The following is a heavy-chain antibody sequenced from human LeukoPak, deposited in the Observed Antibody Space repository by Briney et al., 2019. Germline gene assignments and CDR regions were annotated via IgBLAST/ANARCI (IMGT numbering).Heavy chain of an antibody. Sequence: GESLKISCKGSGYSFTSYWIGWVRQMPGKGLEWMGIIYPGDSDTRYSPSFQGQVTISADKSISTAYLQWSGLKASDTAMYYCARQPPDYGGNSEPGWFDPWGQGTLVTVSS. D-gene: IGHD4-23*01. CDR3: ARQPPDYGGNSEPGWFDP. CDR2: IYPGDSDT. J-gene: IGHJ5*02. V-gene: IGHV5-51*01. CDR1: GYSFTSYW.